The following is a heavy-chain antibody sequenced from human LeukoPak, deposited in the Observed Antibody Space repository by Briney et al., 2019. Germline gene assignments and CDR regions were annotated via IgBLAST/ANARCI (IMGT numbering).Heavy chain of an antibody. V-gene: IGHV3-7*01. CDR3: ARGYGWLPD. J-gene: IGHJ4*02. CDR1: GFTFSGYW. Sequence: GGSLRLSCTASGFTFSGYWMTWVRQAPGKGLEWVANIKPDGSDKYYVDSVKGRSTISRDNTKNSLYLQMNGLRVEDAAVYYCARGYGWLPDWGQGTLVIVSS. D-gene: IGHD6-19*01. CDR2: IKPDGSDK.